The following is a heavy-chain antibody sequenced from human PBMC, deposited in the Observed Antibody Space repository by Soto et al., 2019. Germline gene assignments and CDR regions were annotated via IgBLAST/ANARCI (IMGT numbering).Heavy chain of an antibody. CDR3: ARARTYYYGSGSYYYYGMDV. D-gene: IGHD3-10*01. CDR1: GFTFSSYG. J-gene: IGHJ6*02. V-gene: IGHV3-33*01. CDR2: IWYDGSNK. Sequence: PGGSLRLSCAASGFTFSSYGMHWVRQAPGKGLEWVAVIWYDGSNKYYADSVKGRFTISRDNSKNTLYLQMNSLRAEDTAVYYWARARTYYYGSGSYYYYGMDVWGQGTTVTVSS.